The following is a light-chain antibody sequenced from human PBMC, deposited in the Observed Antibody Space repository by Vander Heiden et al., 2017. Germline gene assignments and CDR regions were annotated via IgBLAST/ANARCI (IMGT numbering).Light chain of an antibody. CDR2: KAS. CDR1: QSVNSW. J-gene: IGKJ1*01. V-gene: IGKV1-5*03. CDR3: QQYNSYSWT. Sequence: DIQMPQSPSTLSASVGDRVTITCRASQSVNSWLAWYQQKPGKAPKLLIYKASSLESGVPSRFSGSGSGTEFTFTISSLQPDDFATYYCQQYNSYSWTFGQGTKVEIK.